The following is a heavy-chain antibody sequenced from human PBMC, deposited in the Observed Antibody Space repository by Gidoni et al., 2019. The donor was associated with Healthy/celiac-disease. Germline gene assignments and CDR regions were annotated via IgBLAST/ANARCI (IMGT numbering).Heavy chain of an antibody. V-gene: IGHV4-34*01. J-gene: IGHJ4*02. D-gene: IGHD1-26*01. CDR2: INHSGRT. CDR1: GGSVSGYY. Sequence: QVQLQQWGAGRLKPSETLSLTCAVYGGSVSGYYWSWIRQTPGKGLDWIGEINHSGRTTYNPSLKILVTISVDPSKHQFSLKLSSVTAADTAVYYCARDGELGGGLGSIDYWGQGTLVTVSS. CDR3: ARDGELGGGLGSIDY.